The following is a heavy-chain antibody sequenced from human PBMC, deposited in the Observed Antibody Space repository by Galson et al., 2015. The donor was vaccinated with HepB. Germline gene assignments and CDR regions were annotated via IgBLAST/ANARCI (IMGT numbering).Heavy chain of an antibody. D-gene: IGHD6-13*01. J-gene: IGHJ5*02. Sequence: QSGAEVKKPGESLKISCKGSGYSFTSYWIGWVRQMPGKGLEWMGIIYPGDSDTRYSPSFQGQVTISADKSISTAYLQWSSLKASDTAMYYCARGKASGIAAANWFDPWGQGTLVTVSS. CDR2: IYPGDSDT. CDR3: ARGKASGIAAANWFDP. CDR1: GYSFTSYW. V-gene: IGHV5-51*03.